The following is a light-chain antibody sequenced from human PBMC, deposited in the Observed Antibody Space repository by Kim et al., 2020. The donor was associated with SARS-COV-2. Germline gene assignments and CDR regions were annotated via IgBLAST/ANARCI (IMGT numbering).Light chain of an antibody. CDR1: GSNIGAGYD. Sequence: RFTISCTGSGSNIGAGYDVHWYQQLPGTAPKLLIYDNTNRPSGVPDRFSGSNSGTSASLAITGLRAEDEADYYCQSYDSSLSGFYVFGTGTKVTVL. J-gene: IGLJ1*01. V-gene: IGLV1-40*01. CDR3: QSYDSSLSGFYV. CDR2: DNT.